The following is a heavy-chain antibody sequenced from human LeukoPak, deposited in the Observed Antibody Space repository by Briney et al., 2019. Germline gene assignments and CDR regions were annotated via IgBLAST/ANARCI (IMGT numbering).Heavy chain of an antibody. CDR2: ISGSGDST. V-gene: IGHV3-23*01. CDR1: GFTFSGYA. CDR3: ASSALTYDSSGYYSVGGPFDY. D-gene: IGHD3-22*01. Sequence: GGSLRLSCAASGFTFSGYAMSWVRQAPGKGLEWVSAISGSGDSTHYADSVKGRFTISRDKSKNTLYLQMNSLRAEDTAVYYCASSALTYDSSGYYSVGGPFDYWGQGTLVTVSS. J-gene: IGHJ4*02.